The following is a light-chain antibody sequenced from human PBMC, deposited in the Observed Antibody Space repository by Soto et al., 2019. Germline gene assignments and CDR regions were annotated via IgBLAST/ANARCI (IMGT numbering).Light chain of an antibody. CDR2: AAS. CDR1: QRISSY. V-gene: IGKV1-39*01. CDR3: QQSYSTLWT. J-gene: IGKJ1*01. Sequence: DIQMTQSPSSLYASVGDRVTITCRASQRISSYLNWYQQKPGKAPKLLIYAASSLQSGVPSRFSGSGSGTDFTLTSSSLQPEDFATYYCQQSYSTLWTFGQGAKVEIK.